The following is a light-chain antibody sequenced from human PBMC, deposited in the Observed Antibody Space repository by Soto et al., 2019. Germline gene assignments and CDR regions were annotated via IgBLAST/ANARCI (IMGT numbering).Light chain of an antibody. J-gene: IGKJ1*01. CDR3: QQYNSYSQT. CDR2: DAS. V-gene: IGKV1-5*01. CDR1: QSISSW. Sequence: DIQMTQSPSTLSASVGDRVTITCRARQSISSWLAWYQQKPGKAPKLLIYDASSWESGVPSRFSGSGSGTEFPLTISSLQPDDFATYYCQQYNSYSQTFGQGTKVEIK.